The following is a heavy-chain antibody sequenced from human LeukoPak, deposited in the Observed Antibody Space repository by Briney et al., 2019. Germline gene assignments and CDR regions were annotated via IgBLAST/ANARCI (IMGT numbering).Heavy chain of an antibody. CDR1: GFTFSSYA. D-gene: IGHD1-26*01. J-gene: IGHJ5*02. V-gene: IGHV3-23*01. Sequence: GGSLRLSCAASGFTFSSYAMSWVRQAPGKGLERVSAISSSGGSTYYADSVKGRFTISRDNSKNTLYLQMNSLRAEDTAVYYCAKGQSGSYVYNWFDPWGQGTLVTVSS. CDR2: ISSSGGST. CDR3: AKGQSGSYVYNWFDP.